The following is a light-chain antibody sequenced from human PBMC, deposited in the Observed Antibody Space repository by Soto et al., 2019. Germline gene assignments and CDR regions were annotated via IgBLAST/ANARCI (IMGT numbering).Light chain of an antibody. Sequence: QSALTQPASVSGSPGQSITISCTGSSSDVGYYNYVSWYQQLPGKAPKLMIYDVNHRPSGVSNRFSGSKSGNTASLTISGLQAEDEADYYCSSFTSSSTVVFGGGTKLTVL. V-gene: IGLV2-14*01. CDR3: SSFTSSSTVV. CDR2: DVN. J-gene: IGLJ2*01. CDR1: SSDVGYYNY.